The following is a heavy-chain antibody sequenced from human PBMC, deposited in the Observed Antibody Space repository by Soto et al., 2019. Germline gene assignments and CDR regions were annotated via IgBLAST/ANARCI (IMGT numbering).Heavy chain of an antibody. D-gene: IGHD6-6*01. CDR1: GFTFSSYG. CDR3: AREMSSSSSGDWFDP. Sequence: GGSLRLSCAASGFTFSSYGMYWVRQAPGKGLEWVAVIWYDGSNKYYADSVKGRFTISRDNSKNTLYLQMNSLRAEDTAVYYCAREMSSSSSGDWFDPWGQGTLVTVSS. J-gene: IGHJ5*02. CDR2: IWYDGSNK. V-gene: IGHV3-33*01.